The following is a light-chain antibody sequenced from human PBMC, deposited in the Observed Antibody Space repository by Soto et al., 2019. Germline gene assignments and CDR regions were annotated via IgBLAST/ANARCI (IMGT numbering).Light chain of an antibody. J-gene: IGLJ1*01. CDR3: QSYDSGVTGSV. CDR2: SNT. Sequence: QSVLTQPPSASGTPGQRVTVSCSGSSSTIGSNNVAWYKKLAGSAPKLVLYSNTARPSGVPDRFSGSRSGSSGSLAITGLQPEDEADYYCQSYDSGVTGSVFGTGTKLTVL. V-gene: IGLV1-40*01. CDR1: SSTIGSNN.